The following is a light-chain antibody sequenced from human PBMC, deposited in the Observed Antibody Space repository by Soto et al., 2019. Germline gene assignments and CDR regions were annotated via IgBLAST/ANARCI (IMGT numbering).Light chain of an antibody. V-gene: IGLV2-14*01. CDR3: SAYTSSSTLG. CDR1: SSDVGGYNY. Sequence: QSALTQPASVSGSPGQSITISCTGTSSDVGGYNYVSWYQQHPGKAPKLMIYEVSNQPSGVSNRFSGSKSGNTASLTISGLQAEDEADYYCSAYTSSSTLGFGGGTQLTVL. J-gene: IGLJ2*01. CDR2: EVS.